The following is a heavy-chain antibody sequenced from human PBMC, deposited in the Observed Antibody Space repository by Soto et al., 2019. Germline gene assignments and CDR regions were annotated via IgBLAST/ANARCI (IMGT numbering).Heavy chain of an antibody. CDR2: IYHSGST. Sequence: QVQLQESGPGLVKPSGTLSLTCAVSSGSISSSNWWSWVRQPPGKGLEWIGEIYHSGSTNYKPSLKSRVTISVDKSTNQFSLKLSSVTAADTAVYYCARVLTQRGGKTKFDPWGQGTLVTVSS. CDR1: SGSISSSNW. J-gene: IGHJ5*02. CDR3: ARVLTQRGGKTKFDP. V-gene: IGHV4-4*02. D-gene: IGHD3-16*01.